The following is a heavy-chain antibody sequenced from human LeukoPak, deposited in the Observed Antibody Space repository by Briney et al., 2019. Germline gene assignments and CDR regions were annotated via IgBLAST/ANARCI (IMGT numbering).Heavy chain of an antibody. J-gene: IGHJ3*02. CDR1: GYTFTTYD. V-gene: IGHV1-8*01. CDR3: ARVLAGGAFDI. CDR2: MNPNSGNT. Sequence: ASVKVSCKASGYTFTTYDINWVRQATGQGLEWMGWMNPNSGNTGYAQKFQGRVTMTRSTSISTAYMELSSLRSKDTAVYYCARVLAGGAFDIWGQGTMVTVSS. D-gene: IGHD7-27*01.